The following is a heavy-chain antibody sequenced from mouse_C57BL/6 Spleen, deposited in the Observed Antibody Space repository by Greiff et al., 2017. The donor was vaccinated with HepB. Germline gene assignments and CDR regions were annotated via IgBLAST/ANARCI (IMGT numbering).Heavy chain of an antibody. CDR2: IYPGDGDT. CDR1: GYAFSSSW. Sequence: QVQLKESGPELVKPGASVKISCKASGYAFSSSWMNWVKQRPGKGLEWIGRIYPGDGDTNYNGKFKGKATLTADKSSSTAYMQLSSLTSEDSAVYFCAIYYYGSSYDWYFDVWGTGTTVTVSS. J-gene: IGHJ1*03. CDR3: AIYYYGSSYDWYFDV. D-gene: IGHD1-1*01. V-gene: IGHV1-82*01.